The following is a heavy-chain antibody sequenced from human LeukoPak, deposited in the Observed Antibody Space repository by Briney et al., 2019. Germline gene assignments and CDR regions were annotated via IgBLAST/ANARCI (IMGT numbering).Heavy chain of an antibody. CDR2: INPNSGGT. D-gene: IGHD5-12*01. J-gene: IGHJ6*02. V-gene: IGHV1-2*02. CDR3: ARVNSDYVGPGYYYVMDV. CDR1: RYTFTAYY. Sequence: GASVRVSRKASRYTFTAYYIHWVRQAPGQGLEWMGWINPNSGGTNYAQKFQGRVTMTRDTAISTAYMELRSLRSDDTAVYYCARVNSDYVGPGYYYVMDVWGQGTTVSVSS.